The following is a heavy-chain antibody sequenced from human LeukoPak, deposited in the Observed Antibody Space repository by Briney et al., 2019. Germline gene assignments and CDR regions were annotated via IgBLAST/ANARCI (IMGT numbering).Heavy chain of an antibody. D-gene: IGHD6-13*01. Sequence: GGSLRLSCAASGFTFSSYSMNWVRQAPGEGLEWVSSISSSSSYIYSADSVKGRFTIARDNAKNSLYLQMNSLGAEDTAVYYCARDLQQLSLNAFDIWGQGTMVTVSS. CDR2: ISSSSSYI. CDR3: ARDLQQLSLNAFDI. CDR1: GFTFSSYS. J-gene: IGHJ3*02. V-gene: IGHV3-21*01.